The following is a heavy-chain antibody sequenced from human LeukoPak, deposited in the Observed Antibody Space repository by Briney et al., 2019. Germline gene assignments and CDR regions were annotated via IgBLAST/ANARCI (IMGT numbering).Heavy chain of an antibody. Sequence: GGSLRLSCAASGFTFSSYSMNWVRQAPGKGLEWVSSISSSSSYIYYADSVKGRFTISRDNAKNSLYPRMNSLRAEDTAVYYCARAVPYYYGSGSYSPFYYYYYMDVWGKGTTVTVSS. D-gene: IGHD3-10*01. CDR3: ARAVPYYYGSGSYSPFYYYYYMDV. J-gene: IGHJ6*03. CDR2: ISSSSSYI. CDR1: GFTFSSYS. V-gene: IGHV3-21*01.